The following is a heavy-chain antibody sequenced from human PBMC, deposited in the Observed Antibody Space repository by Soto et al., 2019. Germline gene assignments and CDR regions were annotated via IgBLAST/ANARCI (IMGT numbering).Heavy chain of an antibody. CDR2: IYRTGST. D-gene: IGHD1-7*01. CDR3: ASRDPGTSVDY. J-gene: IGHJ4*02. V-gene: IGHV4-4*02. Sequence: LSATLSLTCAVSGGSFTSNNWWTWVRQPPGQGLEWIGEIYRTGSTNYNPSLKSRVTISLDKSENQFSLKVTSLTAADTAVYYCASRDPGTSVDYWGQGTLVTVSS. CDR1: GGSFTSNNW.